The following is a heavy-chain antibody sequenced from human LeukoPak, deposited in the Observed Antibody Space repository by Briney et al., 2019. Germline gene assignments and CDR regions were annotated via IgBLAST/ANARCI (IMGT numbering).Heavy chain of an antibody. CDR2: INDSGST. J-gene: IGHJ5*02. CDR1: GGSFSGYY. D-gene: IGHD2-2*01. Sequence: SETLSLTCAVYGGSFSGYYWSWIRQPPGKGLEWIGEINDSGSTNYNPSLKSRVTISVDTSKNQFSLKLSSVTAADTAVYYCARGRTYCSSTSCYYWFDPWGQGTLVTVSS. CDR3: ARGRTYCSSTSCYYWFDP. V-gene: IGHV4-34*01.